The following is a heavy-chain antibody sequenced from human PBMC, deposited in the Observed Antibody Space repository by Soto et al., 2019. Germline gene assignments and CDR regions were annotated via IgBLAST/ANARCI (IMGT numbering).Heavy chain of an antibody. Sequence: ASVKVSCKASGYTFTGYYTHWVRQSPGQGLEWMGWINPNSGGTNYAQKFQGWVTMTRDTSISTAYMELSRLRSDDTVVYYCARDFPKCDIVVVPAAWEPTFYMDVWGKGTTVTVSS. J-gene: IGHJ6*03. D-gene: IGHD2-2*01. V-gene: IGHV1-2*04. CDR2: INPNSGGT. CDR1: GYTFTGYY. CDR3: ARDFPKCDIVVVPAAWEPTFYMDV.